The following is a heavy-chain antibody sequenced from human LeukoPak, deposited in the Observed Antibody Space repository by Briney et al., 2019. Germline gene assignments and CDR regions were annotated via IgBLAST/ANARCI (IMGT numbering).Heavy chain of an antibody. J-gene: IGHJ6*02. CDR1: GFTFDDYA. V-gene: IGHV3-9*01. CDR2: ISWNSGSI. Sequence: GRSLRLSCAASGFTFDDYATHWVRQAPGKGLEWVSGISWNSGSIGYADSVKGRFTISRDNAKNSLYLQMNSLRAEDTALYYCAKDPTVTTSYGMDVWGQGTTVTVSS. D-gene: IGHD4-17*01. CDR3: AKDPTVTTSYGMDV.